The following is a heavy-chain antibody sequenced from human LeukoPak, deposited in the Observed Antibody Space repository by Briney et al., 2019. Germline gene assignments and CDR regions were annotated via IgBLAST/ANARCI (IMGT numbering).Heavy chain of an antibody. CDR2: ISASGGST. CDR3: AKDHSSGWPYCFPY. J-gene: IGHJ4*02. D-gene: IGHD6-19*01. Sequence: GGTLRLSCAASGFIFRSYGMTWVRQAPGKGLEWVSAISASGGSTYYADSVKGRFTISRDNSKNTLFLQMNSLRAEDTAVYYCAKDHSSGWPYCFPYWGQGTLVTVSS. CDR1: GFIFRSYG. V-gene: IGHV3-23*01.